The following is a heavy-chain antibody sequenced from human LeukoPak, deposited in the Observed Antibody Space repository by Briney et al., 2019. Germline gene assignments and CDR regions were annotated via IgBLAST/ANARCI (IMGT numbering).Heavy chain of an antibody. CDR2: IYHSGST. Sequence: SETLSLTCTVSGYSISSGYYWGWIRQPPGKGLEWIGSIYHSGSTYYNPSLKSRVTISVDTSKNQFSLKLSSVTAADTAVYYCARRSGYWGQGTLVTVSS. D-gene: IGHD3-10*01. V-gene: IGHV4-38-2*02. CDR3: ARRSGY. CDR1: GYSISSGYY. J-gene: IGHJ4*02.